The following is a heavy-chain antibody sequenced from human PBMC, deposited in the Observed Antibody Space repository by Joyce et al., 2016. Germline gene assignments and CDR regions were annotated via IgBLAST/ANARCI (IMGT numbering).Heavy chain of an antibody. CDR1: GFTVSSDF. CDR3: ATRGA. V-gene: IGHV3-53*01. Sequence: VQVVESGGGLIQPGGPLRLSCAVSGFTVSSDFMMWVRQAPGQGLEWVSTIYSGTGSTHDAASVEGRFTISRDNSKNTLSLQMNTLRGEDTARYYCATRGAWGKGTTVTVSS. J-gene: IGHJ6*04. CDR2: IYSGTGST.